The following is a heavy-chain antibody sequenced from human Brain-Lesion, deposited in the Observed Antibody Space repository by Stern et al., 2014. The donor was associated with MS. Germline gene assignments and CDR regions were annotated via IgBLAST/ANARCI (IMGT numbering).Heavy chain of an antibody. Sequence: MQLVESGPGLVKPSETLSLTCTVAGGSVSSTSYAWAWIRQPPGKGLEWIGTIYYSGNTYYSPSLQSRLTISLEPSQNQVSLQLGSVTAADTAVYYCAGEEDIRYCSGGSCTGNWFDPWGQGTLVTVSS. D-gene: IGHD2-15*01. V-gene: IGHV4-39*02. CDR2: IYYSGNT. CDR1: GGSVSSTSYA. CDR3: AGEEDIRYCSGGSCTGNWFDP. J-gene: IGHJ5*02.